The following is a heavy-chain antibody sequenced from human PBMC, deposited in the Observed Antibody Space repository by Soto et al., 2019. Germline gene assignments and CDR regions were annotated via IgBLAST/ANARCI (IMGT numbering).Heavy chain of an antibody. CDR3: ARESRLRSTVTGNYYYGMDV. D-gene: IGHD4-4*01. J-gene: IGHJ6*02. Sequence: QVQLQESGPGLVKPSGTLSLTCAVSGGSISSSNWWSWVRQPPGKGLEWIGEIYHSGSTNYNPSLKSRVTISVDKSKNQFSLKLSSVTAADTAVYYCARESRLRSTVTGNYYYGMDVWGQGTTVTVSS. CDR2: IYHSGST. V-gene: IGHV4-4*02. CDR1: GGSISSSNW.